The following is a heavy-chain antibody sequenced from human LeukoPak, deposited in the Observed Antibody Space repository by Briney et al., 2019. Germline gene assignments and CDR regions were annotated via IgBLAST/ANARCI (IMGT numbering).Heavy chain of an antibody. CDR1: AYTFTSYD. Sequence: ASVKVSCKASAYTFTSYDINWVRQATGQGLEGVGWMNPNSGNTGYAQKFQGRVTMTRNTSISTAYMELSSLRSEDTAVYYCARFMVRGVIITRYYYYYMDVWGKGTTVTVSS. CDR3: ARFMVRGVIITRYYYYYMDV. J-gene: IGHJ6*03. CDR2: MNPNSGNT. V-gene: IGHV1-8*01. D-gene: IGHD3-10*01.